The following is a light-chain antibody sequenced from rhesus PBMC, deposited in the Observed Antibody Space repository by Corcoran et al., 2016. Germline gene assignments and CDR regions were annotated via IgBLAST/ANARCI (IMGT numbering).Light chain of an antibody. Sequence: DIVMTQTPLSLSVTPGEPASISCRSSQSLLDSEDGNTYLDWYLQKPGQSPQLLFYEVSNRASGVPDRFVGRGSATDFKLKISRLEAEGVGVYYCMQALEFPFTFGPGTKLDIK. CDR2: EVS. CDR3: MQALEFPFT. V-gene: IGKV2-104*01. CDR1: QSLLDSEDGNTY. J-gene: IGKJ3*01.